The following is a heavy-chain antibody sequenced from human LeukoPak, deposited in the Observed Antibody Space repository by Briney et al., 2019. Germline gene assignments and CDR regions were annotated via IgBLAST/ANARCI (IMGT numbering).Heavy chain of an antibody. CDR1: GFTFRDYA. Sequence: GGSLRLSCTVSGFTFRDYAMSWFRQAPGKGLEWVGFIRSKAHGGTTEYAAAVKGRFTISRDDSKSIAYLQMNSLKTEDTAVYYCAKHLVGATSGPSFDYWGQGTLVTVSS. CDR2: IRSKAHGGTT. D-gene: IGHD1-26*01. CDR3: AKHLVGATSGPSFDY. V-gene: IGHV3-49*03. J-gene: IGHJ4*02.